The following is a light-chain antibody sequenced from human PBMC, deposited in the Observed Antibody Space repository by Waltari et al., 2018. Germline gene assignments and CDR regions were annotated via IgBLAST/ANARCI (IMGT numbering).Light chain of an antibody. V-gene: IGKV3-20*01. CDR2: RAS. J-gene: IGKJ1*01. Sequence: EIVLTQSPGPASLSPGESVTLSCRASQSVGSSSLAWYQQKPGQAPRLVIYRASRRATGIPDRFSGSVSGTDFSLTISRLEPEDFAVYYCQQHGTLPATFGQGTKVEIK. CDR3: QQHGTLPAT. CDR1: QSVGSSS.